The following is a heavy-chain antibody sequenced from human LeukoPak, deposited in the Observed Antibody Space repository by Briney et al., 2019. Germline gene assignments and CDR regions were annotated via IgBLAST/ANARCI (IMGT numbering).Heavy chain of an antibody. Sequence: GGSLRLSCAASGFTFSSYSMNWVRQAPGKGLEWVSYISSSSSTIYYADSVRGRFTISRDNAKNSLYPQMNSLRAEDTAVYYCARDSTTFGGVIVKFDYWGQGTLVTVSS. CDR1: GFTFSSYS. V-gene: IGHV3-48*01. J-gene: IGHJ4*02. CDR3: ARDSTTFGGVIVKFDY. CDR2: ISSSSSTI. D-gene: IGHD3-16*02.